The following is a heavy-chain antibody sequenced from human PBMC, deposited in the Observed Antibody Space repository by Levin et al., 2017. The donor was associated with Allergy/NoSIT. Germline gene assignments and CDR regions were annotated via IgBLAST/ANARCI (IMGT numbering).Heavy chain of an antibody. J-gene: IGHJ4*02. Sequence: GESLKISCKVSGYTLTELSMHWVRQAPGKGLEWMGGFDPEDGETIYAQKFQGRVTMTEDTSTDTAYMELSSLRSEDTAVYYCATVPLTFVGVIVSLVYWGQGTLVTVSS. CDR2: FDPEDGET. D-gene: IGHD3-16*02. V-gene: IGHV1-24*01. CDR1: GYTLTELS. CDR3: ATVPLTFVGVIVSLVY.